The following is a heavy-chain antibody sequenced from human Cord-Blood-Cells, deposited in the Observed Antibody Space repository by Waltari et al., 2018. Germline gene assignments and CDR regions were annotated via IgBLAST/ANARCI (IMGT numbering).Heavy chain of an antibody. J-gene: IGHJ3*02. D-gene: IGHD7-27*01. V-gene: IGHV1-69*18. Sequence: QVQLVQSGAEVKKPGTSGKVSCKASGGTFSSYAISWVRQAPVHGLEWMGRILPMFVTAHCAQKFQGRVTITADEPTSTAYMELSSLRSEDTAVYYGARERTGDDAFDIWGQGTMVTVSS. CDR1: GGTFSSYA. CDR3: ARERTGDDAFDI. CDR2: ILPMFVTA.